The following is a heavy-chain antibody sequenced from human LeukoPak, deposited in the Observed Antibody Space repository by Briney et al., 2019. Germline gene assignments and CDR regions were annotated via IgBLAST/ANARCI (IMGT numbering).Heavy chain of an antibody. CDR2: IVGSDGST. D-gene: IGHD4-17*01. J-gene: IGHJ4*02. Sequence: GGSLRLSCAASGFTFSSYAMSWVRQAPGKGLEWVSAIVGSDGSTYYADSVKGRFTISRDNSKNTLYLQMNSLRAEDTAVYYCAREDYGDYGFFDSWGQGTLVTVSS. CDR3: AREDYGDYGFFDS. CDR1: GFTFSSYA. V-gene: IGHV3-23*01.